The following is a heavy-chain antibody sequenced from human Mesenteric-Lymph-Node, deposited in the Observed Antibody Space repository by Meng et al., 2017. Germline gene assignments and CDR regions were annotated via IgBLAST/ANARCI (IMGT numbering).Heavy chain of an antibody. CDR2: IYYNGVT. V-gene: IGHV4-39*07. CDR1: GASIIIKPFY. J-gene: IGHJ5*01. Sequence: SETLSLTCTVSGASIIIKPFYCGWVRQSPGKGLEWIATIYYNGVTFYNPSLQSRVTMSVDTTTNRFSQQLTSVTAAETAVYYCACDRSLHWFYFWGQGQLVTVSS. CDR3: ACDRSLHWFYF.